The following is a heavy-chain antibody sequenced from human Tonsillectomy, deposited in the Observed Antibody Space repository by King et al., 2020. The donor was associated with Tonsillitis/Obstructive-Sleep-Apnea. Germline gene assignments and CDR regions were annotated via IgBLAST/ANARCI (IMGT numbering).Heavy chain of an antibody. CDR3: ARQFQTAGAVAGTDY. Sequence: VQLVESGAEVKKSGESLKISCKGSGYSFTKYWIGWVRQMPGKGLEWMGIIYPGDSDTTYSPSFQGQVTISVDKSISTAYLQWSSLKASDTAMYYCARQFQTAGAVAGTDYWGQGTLVTVSS. V-gene: IGHV5-51*01. CDR1: GYSFTKYW. D-gene: IGHD6-19*01. CDR2: IYPGDSDT. J-gene: IGHJ4*02.